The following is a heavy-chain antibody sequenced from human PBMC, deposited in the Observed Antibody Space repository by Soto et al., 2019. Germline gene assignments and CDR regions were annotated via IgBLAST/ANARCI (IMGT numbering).Heavy chain of an antibody. Sequence: SETLSLTCTVSGGSVSSGSYYWSWIRQPPGKGLEWIGYIYYSGSTNYNPSLKSRVTISVDTSKNQFSLKLSSVTAADTAVYYSARYCSGGSCYYYYGMDVWGQGTTVTVSS. CDR3: ARYCSGGSCYYYYGMDV. J-gene: IGHJ6*02. CDR2: IYYSGST. CDR1: GGSVSSGSYY. V-gene: IGHV4-61*01. D-gene: IGHD2-15*01.